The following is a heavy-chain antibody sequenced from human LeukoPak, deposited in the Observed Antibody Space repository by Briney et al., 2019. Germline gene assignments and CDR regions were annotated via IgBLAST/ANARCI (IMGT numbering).Heavy chain of an antibody. CDR3: ASTICISTSCYPGVVDY. CDR1: GGLISSGSYY. D-gene: IGHD2-2*01. Sequence: PSQTLSLTCTVSGGLISSGSYYWSWIRQPAGKGLEWIGRIYSSGSTNYNPALRSRLTISVDTSKNQFSLKLSSVTAADTAVYYCASTICISTSCYPGVVDYWGRGTLVTVSS. J-gene: IGHJ4*02. V-gene: IGHV4-61*02. CDR2: IYSSGST.